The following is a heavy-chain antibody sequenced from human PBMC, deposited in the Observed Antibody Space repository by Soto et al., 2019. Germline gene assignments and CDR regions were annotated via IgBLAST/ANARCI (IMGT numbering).Heavy chain of an antibody. CDR2: INSDGSTT. Sequence: GGSLRLSCAASGFTFSSYWMHWVRQAPGKGLVWVSRINSDGSTTSYADSVKGRFTISRDNAKNTLYLQMNSLRAEDTAVYYCTRTGSSSYFDYWGQGALVTVSS. CDR3: TRTGSSSYFDY. J-gene: IGHJ4*02. V-gene: IGHV3-74*01. CDR1: GFTFSSYW. D-gene: IGHD6-13*01.